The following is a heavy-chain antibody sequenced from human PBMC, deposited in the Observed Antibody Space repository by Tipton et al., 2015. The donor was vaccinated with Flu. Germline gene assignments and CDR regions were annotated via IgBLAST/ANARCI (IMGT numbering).Heavy chain of an antibody. CDR2: IKKDGSST. CDR1: GFTFSSYW. J-gene: IGHJ4*02. V-gene: IGHV3-74*01. Sequence: SLRLSCAASGFTFSSYWMHWVRQAPGKGLVWVSRIKKDGSSTSYADSVKGRFTISRDNAKNTLYLQMNSLRAEGTAVYYCARESAGTQLILDYWGQGILVTVSS. CDR3: ARESAGTQLILDY. D-gene: IGHD5-18*01.